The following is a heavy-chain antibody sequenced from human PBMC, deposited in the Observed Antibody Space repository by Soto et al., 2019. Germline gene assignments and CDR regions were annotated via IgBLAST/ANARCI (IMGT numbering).Heavy chain of an antibody. D-gene: IGHD6-13*01. CDR3: TRDASRDSSARGWFDP. J-gene: IGHJ5*02. V-gene: IGHV3-21*02. CDR2: ISSNSVYI. CDR1: GFTFRSFT. Sequence: EVQLVESGGGLVKPGVSLRLSCAASGFTFRSFTMNWVRQAPGKGLEWVSTISSNSVYIYYTNALRGSFTISRDNAKNSLHLQMNSLRAEDTAVYYCTRDASRDSSARGWFDPWGPGTLVTVSS.